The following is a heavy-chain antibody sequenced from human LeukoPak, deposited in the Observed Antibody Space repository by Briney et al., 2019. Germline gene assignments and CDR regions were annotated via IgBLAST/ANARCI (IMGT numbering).Heavy chain of an antibody. CDR1: GFTFSSYS. CDR2: ISSSGSPI. J-gene: IGHJ5*02. V-gene: IGHV3-48*01. Sequence: SGGSLRLSCAASGFTFSSYSMSWVRQAPGKGLEWVSYISSSGSPIYYADSVKGRVTVSRDNSKSTVYLQMNSLRAEDTAVYYCARVWCSRSSGYSSADLGAQGTLVTVSS. CDR3: ARVWCSRSSGYSSADL. D-gene: IGHD3-22*01.